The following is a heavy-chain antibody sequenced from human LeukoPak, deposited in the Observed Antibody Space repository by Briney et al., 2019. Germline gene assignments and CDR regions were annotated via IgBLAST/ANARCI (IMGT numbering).Heavy chain of an antibody. J-gene: IGHJ6*03. CDR2: MNPNSGNT. CDR1: GYTFTSYD. CDR3: ARKDIVVVPAAIRNPYYYYYYMDV. V-gene: IGHV1-8*03. D-gene: IGHD2-2*01. Sequence: ASVKVSCKASGYTFTSYDINWVRQATGQGLEWMGWMNPNSGNTGYAQKFQGRVTITADESTSTAYMELSSLRSEDTAVYYCARKDIVVVPAAIRNPYYYYYYMDVWGKGTTVTISS.